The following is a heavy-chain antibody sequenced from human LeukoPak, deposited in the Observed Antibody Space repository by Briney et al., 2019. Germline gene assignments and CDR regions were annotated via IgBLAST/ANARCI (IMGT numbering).Heavy chain of an antibody. J-gene: IGHJ4*02. V-gene: IGHV3-30*02. Sequence: GGSLRLSCAASGFTFSNYGMNWVRQAPDKGLEWVTFIRYDGSNNYYADSVKGRFTVSRDNSKSTLYLQMNSLRPEDTAVYYCTSAAADYWGQGTLVTVSS. CDR1: GFTFSNYG. CDR3: TSAAADY. D-gene: IGHD6-13*01. CDR2: IRYDGSNN.